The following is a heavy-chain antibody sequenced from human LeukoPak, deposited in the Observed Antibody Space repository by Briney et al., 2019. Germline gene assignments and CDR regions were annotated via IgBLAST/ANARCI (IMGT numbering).Heavy chain of an antibody. J-gene: IGHJ4*02. CDR1: GYTLTELS. CDR3: ATSKASSGYFYPRY. CDR2: FDPEDGET. Sequence: ASVKVSCKVSGYTLTELSMHWVRQAPGKGLEWMGGFDPEDGETIYAQKFQGRVTTTEDTSTDTAYMELSSLGSEDTAVYYCATSKASSGYFYPRYWGQGTLVTVSS. V-gene: IGHV1-24*01. D-gene: IGHD3-22*01.